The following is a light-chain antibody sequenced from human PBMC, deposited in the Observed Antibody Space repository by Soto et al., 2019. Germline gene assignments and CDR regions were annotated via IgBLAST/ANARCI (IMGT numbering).Light chain of an antibody. CDR2: GTS. CDR3: EYYGSSII. CDR1: LSISNNH. V-gene: IGKV3-20*01. J-gene: IGKJ4*01. Sequence: EIVLTQSPGTLSLSPGERVTLSCRASLSISNNHLAWYQQKPGQAPRLLIHGTSNRATGIPDRFSGSGSGTDFTLTFSRLEPEDFAVYYCEYYGSSIIFGGGTKVEIK.